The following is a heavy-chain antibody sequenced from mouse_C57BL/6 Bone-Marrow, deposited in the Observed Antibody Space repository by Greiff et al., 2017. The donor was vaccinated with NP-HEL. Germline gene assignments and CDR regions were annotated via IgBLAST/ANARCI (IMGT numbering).Heavy chain of an antibody. V-gene: IGHV6-3*01. CDR1: GFTFSNYW. CDR2: IRLKSDNYAT. CDR3: TGGLRPWFAY. J-gene: IGHJ3*01. D-gene: IGHD2-4*01. Sequence: EVKLMESGGGLVQPGGSMKLSCVASGFTFSNYWMNWVRQSPEKGLEWVAQIRLKSDNYATHYAESVKGRFTISRDDSKSSVYLQMNNLRAEDTGIYYCTGGLRPWFAYWGQGTLVTVSA.